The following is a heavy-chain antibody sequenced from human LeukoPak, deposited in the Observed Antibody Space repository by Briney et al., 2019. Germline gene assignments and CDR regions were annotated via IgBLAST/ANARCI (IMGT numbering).Heavy chain of an antibody. Sequence: GGSLRLSCAASGFTFSSYAMSWVRQAPGKGLEWVSAISGSGGSTYYADSVKGRFTISRDNSKNTLYLQMNSLRAEDTAVYYCARGRILWFGELFPFDYWGQGTLVTVSS. V-gene: IGHV3-23*01. D-gene: IGHD3-10*01. CDR1: GFTFSSYA. CDR2: ISGSGGST. CDR3: ARGRILWFGELFPFDY. J-gene: IGHJ4*02.